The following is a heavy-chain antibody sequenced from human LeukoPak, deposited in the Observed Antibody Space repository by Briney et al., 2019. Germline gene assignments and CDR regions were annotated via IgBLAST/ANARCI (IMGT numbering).Heavy chain of an antibody. Sequence: SSETLSLTCAVYGGSFSGYYWSWIRQPPGKGLEWIGEINHSGSTNYNPSLKSRVTISVDTSKNQFSLKLSSVTAADTAVYYCASGDDYSKDPGSAYWGQGTLVTVSS. CDR2: INHSGST. CDR1: GGSFSGYY. CDR3: ASGDDYSKDPGSAY. D-gene: IGHD4-11*01. V-gene: IGHV4-34*01. J-gene: IGHJ4*02.